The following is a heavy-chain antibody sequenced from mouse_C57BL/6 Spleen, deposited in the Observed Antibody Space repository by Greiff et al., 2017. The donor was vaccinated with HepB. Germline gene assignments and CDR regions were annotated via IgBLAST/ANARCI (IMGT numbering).Heavy chain of an antibody. CDR1: GYTFTSYW. CDR3: ARSGDWDVGQSLGRYFDV. CDR2: IDPSDSET. J-gene: IGHJ1*03. D-gene: IGHD4-1*01. V-gene: IGHV1-52*01. Sequence: QVQLQQPGAELVRPGSSVKLSCKASGYTFTSYWMHWVKQRPIQGLEWIGNIDPSDSETHYNQKFKDKATLTVDKSSSTAYMQLSSLTSEDSAVYYCARSGDWDVGQSLGRYFDVWGTGTTVTVSS.